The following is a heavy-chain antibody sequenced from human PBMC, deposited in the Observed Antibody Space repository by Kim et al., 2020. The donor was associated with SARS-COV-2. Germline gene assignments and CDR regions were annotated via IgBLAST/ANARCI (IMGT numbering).Heavy chain of an antibody. Sequence: GGSLRLSCAASGFTFSSYGMHWVRQAPGKGLEWVSVISFNGSNIYYVDSVKGRFTISRDNSKNFLYLQMNSLRGEDTAVYYCTRGDYRGTLTFDCWGQGTLVTVSS. CDR2: ISFNGSNI. V-gene: IGHV3-30*03. CDR1: GFTFSSYG. D-gene: IGHD2-21*01. CDR3: TRGDYRGTLTFDC. J-gene: IGHJ4*02.